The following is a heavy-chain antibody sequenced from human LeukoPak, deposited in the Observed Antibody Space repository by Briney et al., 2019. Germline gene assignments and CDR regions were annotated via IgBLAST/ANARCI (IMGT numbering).Heavy chain of an antibody. V-gene: IGHV1-8*01. CDR2: MNPNSGNT. D-gene: IGHD5-18*01. CDR3: AFSWIQLWLPQNYYYHGMDV. CDR1: GYTFTSYD. Sequence: ASVTVSCKASGYTFTSYDINWVRQAPGQGLEWMGWMNPNSGNTGYAQKFQGRVTMTRNTSISTAYMELSSLRSEDTAVYYCAFSWIQLWLPQNYYYHGMDVWGQGTTVTVSS. J-gene: IGHJ6*02.